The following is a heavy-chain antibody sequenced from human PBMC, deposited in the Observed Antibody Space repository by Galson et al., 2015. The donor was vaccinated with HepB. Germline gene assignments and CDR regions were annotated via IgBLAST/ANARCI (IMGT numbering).Heavy chain of an antibody. CDR1: GFTVSSNY. J-gene: IGHJ4*02. CDR3: ASYYGFSTFDY. CDR2: IYSGGST. D-gene: IGHD3-3*01. Sequence: SLRLSCAASGFTVSSNYMSWVRQAPGKGLEWVSVIYSGGSTYYADSVKGRFTISRGNSKNTLYLQMNSLRAEDTAVYYCASYYGFSTFDYWGQGTLVTVSS. V-gene: IGHV3-53*01.